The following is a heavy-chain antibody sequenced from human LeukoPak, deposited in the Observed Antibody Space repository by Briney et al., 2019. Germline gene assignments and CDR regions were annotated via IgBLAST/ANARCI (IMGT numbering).Heavy chain of an antibody. J-gene: IGHJ4*02. V-gene: IGHV3-23*01. CDR2: ISAGGESP. D-gene: IGHD2-2*01. CDR3: AKRRSCNSITCHDFDY. CDR1: GFTFSSYA. Sequence: QPGGSLRLSCAASGFTFSSYAMSWVRQTPGKGLEWVSAISAGGESPYYADSVKGRFTISRDNFKNTLYLQMNSLRAGDTAIYYCAKRRSCNSITCHDFDYWGQGTLVTVSS.